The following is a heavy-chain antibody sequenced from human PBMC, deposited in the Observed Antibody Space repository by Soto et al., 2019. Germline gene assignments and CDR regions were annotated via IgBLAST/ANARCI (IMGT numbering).Heavy chain of an antibody. J-gene: IGHJ4*02. V-gene: IGHV3-23*01. Sequence: GGSLRLSCAVSGFTFDNYAMTWVRQASGKGLEWVALITGSGDGADYADSVKGRFTISRDNSKNTLYLQMNSLRAEDTAIYFCAKDRAAYTYVSCPDYWGQGTLVTVSS. CDR2: ITGSGDGA. D-gene: IGHD5-18*01. CDR1: GFTFDNYA. CDR3: AKDRAAYTYVSCPDY.